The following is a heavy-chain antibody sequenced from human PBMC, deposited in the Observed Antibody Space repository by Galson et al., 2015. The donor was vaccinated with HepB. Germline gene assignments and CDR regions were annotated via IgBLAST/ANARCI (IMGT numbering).Heavy chain of an antibody. CDR2: ISSSSTYI. CDR3: AREAFDI. V-gene: IGHV3-21*01. CDR1: GFTFNPYD. J-gene: IGHJ3*02. Sequence: SLRLSCAASGFTFNPYDMNWVRQAPGKGLEWVSSISSSSTYIYYADSVKGRFTISRDNAKNSLHLQMNSLRAEDTAVYYCAREAFDIWGQGTLVTVSS.